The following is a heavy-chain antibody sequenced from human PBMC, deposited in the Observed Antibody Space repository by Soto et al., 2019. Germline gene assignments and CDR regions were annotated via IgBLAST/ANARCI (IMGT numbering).Heavy chain of an antibody. D-gene: IGHD4-17*01. Sequence: VQLVESGGGLVKPGGSLRLSCAASGFSFSDYYISWVRQAPGKGLEWVSSISGKSTYIDYAASVKGRFTISRENARNSVYLQMHSLRAEDTAVYYCARDKGYGDDLDSWGQGTLVTVSS. CDR2: ISGKSTYI. CDR1: GFSFSDYY. CDR3: ARDKGYGDDLDS. V-gene: IGHV3-21*01. J-gene: IGHJ4*02.